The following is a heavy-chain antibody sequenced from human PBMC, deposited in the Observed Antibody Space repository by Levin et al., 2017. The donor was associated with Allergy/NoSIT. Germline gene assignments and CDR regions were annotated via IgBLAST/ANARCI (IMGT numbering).Heavy chain of an antibody. CDR1: GGPIRPANW. D-gene: IGHD2-15*01. CDR2: IYRSGAT. Sequence: GSLRLSCAVSGGPIRPANWRSWNRQPPGKVLEWIGAIYRSGATNHNPSLRGRFTMSVDRSKTHFSLKLSSVTAAATALYSGATVEGLFCSGVSCSYSSPYWCKGALVTVTS. CDR3: ATVEGLFCSGVSCSYSSPY. V-gene: IGHV4-4*01. J-gene: IGHJ4*02.